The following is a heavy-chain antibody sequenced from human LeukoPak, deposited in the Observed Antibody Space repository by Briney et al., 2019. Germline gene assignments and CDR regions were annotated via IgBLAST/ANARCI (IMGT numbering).Heavy chain of an antibody. Sequence: GGSLRLSCAASGFTFSSYTMNWVRQAPGKELEWVSSISSSSSYIYYADSVQGRFTISRDNAKNSLYLQMNSLRAEDTAVYYCARARQRYFDYWGQGTLVTVSS. CDR1: GFTFSSYT. J-gene: IGHJ4*02. V-gene: IGHV3-21*01. CDR3: ARARQRYFDY. D-gene: IGHD5-18*01. CDR2: ISSSSSYI.